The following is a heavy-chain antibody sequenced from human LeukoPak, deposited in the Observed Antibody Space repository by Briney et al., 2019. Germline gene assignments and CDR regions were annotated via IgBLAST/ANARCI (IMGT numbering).Heavy chain of an antibody. J-gene: IGHJ6*04. V-gene: IGHV1-18*04. CDR2: ISAYNGNT. Sequence: ASVTVSCKASGYTFTSYGINWVRQAPGQGLEWMGWISAYNGNTNYAQKLQGRVTMTTDTSTSTAYMELRSLRSDDTAVYYCARVVRGSDYYYYGMDVWGKGTTVTVSS. CDR1: GYTFTSYG. D-gene: IGHD3-10*01. CDR3: ARVVRGSDYYYYGMDV.